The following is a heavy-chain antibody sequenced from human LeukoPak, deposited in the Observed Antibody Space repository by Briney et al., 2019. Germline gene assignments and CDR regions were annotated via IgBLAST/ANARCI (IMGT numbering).Heavy chain of an antibody. Sequence: GRPLRLSCAASGFTVSSIHMTWVRHAPGKGLKWVSIIYTGGSTYYADSVKVRFTISTDNTNNTVYLQMNSLRAEDTAVYYCARGMVPAVDYWGLGTLVTVSS. CDR1: GFTVSSIH. V-gene: IGHV3-53*01. J-gene: IGHJ4*02. CDR3: ARGMVPAVDY. CDR2: IYTGGST. D-gene: IGHD3-10*01.